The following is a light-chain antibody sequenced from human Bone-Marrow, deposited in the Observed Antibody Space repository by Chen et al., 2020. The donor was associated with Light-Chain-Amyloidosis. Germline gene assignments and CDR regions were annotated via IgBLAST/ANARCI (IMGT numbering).Light chain of an antibody. Sequence: DIVMTQSPDSLAVSLGERATINCKSSQGVLYSSSNKDYLAWYQQKPGQPPKLLIYWASTRESGVPDRFSGSGSGTDFTLTISSLQAEDVAVYYCQQYYTSPWTFGQGTKVDIK. V-gene: IGKV4-1*01. CDR1: QGVLYSSSNKDY. J-gene: IGKJ1*01. CDR2: WAS. CDR3: QQYYTSPWT.